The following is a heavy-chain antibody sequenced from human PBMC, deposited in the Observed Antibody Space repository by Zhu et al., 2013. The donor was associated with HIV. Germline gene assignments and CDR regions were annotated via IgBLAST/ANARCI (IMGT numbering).Heavy chain of an antibody. CDR1: GYTFTSYY. Sequence: QVQLVQSGAEVKKPGASVKVSCKASGYTFTSYYMHWVRQAPGQGLEWMGIINPSGGSTSYAQKFQGGVTMTRDTSTSTVYMELSSLRSEDTAVYYCARSLSTDAFDIWGQGTMVTVSS. CDR2: INPSGGST. CDR3: ARSLSTDAFDI. D-gene: IGHD2-2*01. V-gene: IGHV1-46*01. J-gene: IGHJ3*02.